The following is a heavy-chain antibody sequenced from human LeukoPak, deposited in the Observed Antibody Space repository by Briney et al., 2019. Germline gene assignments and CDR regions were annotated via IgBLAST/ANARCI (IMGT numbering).Heavy chain of an antibody. Sequence: GASVKVSCKTSGYTFSSFGVTWVRQAPGQGLEWVGWISAYDGNTNYAPKFQGRVAMTTDTSTNTAYMELRSLRSDDTAIYYCARTCPMMFCSSSFFDPWGQGTLVTVPS. CDR1: GYTFSSFG. V-gene: IGHV1-18*01. CDR3: ARTCPMMFCSSSFFDP. J-gene: IGHJ5*02. CDR2: ISAYDGNT. D-gene: IGHD2-2*01.